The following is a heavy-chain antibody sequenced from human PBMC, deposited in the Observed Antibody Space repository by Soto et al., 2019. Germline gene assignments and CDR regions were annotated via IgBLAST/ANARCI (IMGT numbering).Heavy chain of an antibody. Sequence: QVQLVQSGAEVKKPGSSVKVSCKASGGTFSSYAISWVRQAPGQGLEWMGGIIPIFGTANYAQKFQGRVTITADESTSTAYMELSSLRSEDTAVYYCARECSSTSCPNYHYYYYYGMDVWGQGNTVTVSS. CDR3: ARECSSTSCPNYHYYYYYGMDV. V-gene: IGHV1-69*01. CDR2: IIPIFGTA. J-gene: IGHJ6*02. D-gene: IGHD2-2*01. CDR1: GGTFSSYA.